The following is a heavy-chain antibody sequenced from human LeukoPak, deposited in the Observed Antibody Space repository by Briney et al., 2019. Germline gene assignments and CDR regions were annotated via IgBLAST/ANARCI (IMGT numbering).Heavy chain of an antibody. D-gene: IGHD3-22*01. CDR1: GFTSSSSW. CDR2: INLDGSEK. CDR3: ARDPRYYSDLYYFDY. V-gene: IGHV3-7*01. Sequence: GGSLRLSCAASGFTSSSSWMSWVRQAPGKGLEWVAHINLDGSEKYYVDSVKGRFTISRDNAKNSLYLQMNSLRAEDTAVYYCARDPRYYSDLYYFDYWGQGTLVTVSS. J-gene: IGHJ4*02.